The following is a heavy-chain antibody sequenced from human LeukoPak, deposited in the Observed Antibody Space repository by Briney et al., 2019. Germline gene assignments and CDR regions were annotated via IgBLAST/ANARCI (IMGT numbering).Heavy chain of an antibody. V-gene: IGHV4-30-2*02. CDR1: GGSISSGGYS. Sequence: SETLSLTCAVSGGSISSGGYSWSWIRQPPGKGLEWIGYIYHSGSTYYNPSLKSRVTTSVDTSKNQFSLKLSSVTAADTAVYYCARLADPGYLFDYWGQGTLVTVSS. J-gene: IGHJ4*02. D-gene: IGHD2-15*01. CDR2: IYHSGST. CDR3: ARLADPGYLFDY.